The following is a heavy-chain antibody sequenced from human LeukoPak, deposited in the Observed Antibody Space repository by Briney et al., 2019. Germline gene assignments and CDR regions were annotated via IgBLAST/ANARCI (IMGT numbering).Heavy chain of an antibody. CDR2: ISGSGGGT. D-gene: IGHD3-10*01. CDR3: ARIRGGWYIDY. Sequence: GGSLRLSCAASGVTFRIYAMSWVRQAPGKGLEWVSTISGSGGGTYYADSVKGRFTISRDNSKNTLYLQMNSLRAEDTAVYYCARIRGGWYIDYWGQGTLVTVSS. CDR1: GVTFRIYA. V-gene: IGHV3-23*01. J-gene: IGHJ4*02.